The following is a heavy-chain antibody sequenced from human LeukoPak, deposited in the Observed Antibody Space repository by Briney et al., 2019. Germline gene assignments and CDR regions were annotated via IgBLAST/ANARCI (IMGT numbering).Heavy chain of an antibody. CDR2: IYHSGST. Sequence: SETLSLTCAVSGGSISSSDWWSWVRQPPGKGLEWIGEIYHSGSTNYNPSLKSRVTISVDTSKNQFSLKLSSVTAADTAVYYCARHPRGITMVRRIHFDYWGQGTLVTVSS. J-gene: IGHJ4*02. V-gene: IGHV4-4*02. CDR3: ARHPRGITMVRRIHFDY. D-gene: IGHD3-10*01. CDR1: GGSISSSDW.